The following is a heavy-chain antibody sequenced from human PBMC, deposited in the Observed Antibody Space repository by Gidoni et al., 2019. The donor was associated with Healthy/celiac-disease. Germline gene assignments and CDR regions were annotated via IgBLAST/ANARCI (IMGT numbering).Heavy chain of an antibody. CDR3: ARVGPYCSGGSCYSHYYYYYGMDV. CDR1: GYTFTSYD. Sequence: QVQLVQSGAEVKKPGASVKVSCKASGYTFTSYDINWVRQATGQGLEWMGWMNPNSGNTGYAQKFQGRVTMTRNTSISTAYMELSSLRSEDTAVYYCARVGPYCSGGSCYSHYYYYYGMDVWGQGTTVTVSS. J-gene: IGHJ6*02. V-gene: IGHV1-8*01. CDR2: MNPNSGNT. D-gene: IGHD2-15*01.